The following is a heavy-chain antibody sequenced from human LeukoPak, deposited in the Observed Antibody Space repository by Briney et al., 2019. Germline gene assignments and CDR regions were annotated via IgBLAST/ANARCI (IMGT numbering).Heavy chain of an antibody. CDR2: ISYDGSNK. CDR3: ARVSEYCSSTSCFYFDY. J-gene: IGHJ4*02. V-gene: IGHV3-30*03. CDR1: GFTFSSYG. D-gene: IGHD2-2*01. Sequence: GGSLRLSCAASGFTFSSYGMHRVRQAPGKGLEWVAVISYDGSNKYYADSVKGRFTISRDNSKNTLYLQMNSLRAEDTAVYYCARVSEYCSSTSCFYFDYWGQGTLVTVSS.